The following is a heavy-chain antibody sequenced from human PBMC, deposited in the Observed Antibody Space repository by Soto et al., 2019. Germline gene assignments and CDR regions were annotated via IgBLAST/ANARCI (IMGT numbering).Heavy chain of an antibody. CDR3: ARVWDSSGYYCFDY. CDR1: GFTFSSYA. CDR2: ISYDGSNK. V-gene: IGHV3-30-3*01. Sequence: QVQLVESGGGVVLPGRSLRLSCAASGFTFSSYAMHWVRQAPGKGLEWVAVISYDGSNKYYADSVKGRFTISRDNSKNTLYLQMNSLRAEDTAVYYCARVWDSSGYYCFDYWGQGTLVTVSS. J-gene: IGHJ4*02. D-gene: IGHD3-22*01.